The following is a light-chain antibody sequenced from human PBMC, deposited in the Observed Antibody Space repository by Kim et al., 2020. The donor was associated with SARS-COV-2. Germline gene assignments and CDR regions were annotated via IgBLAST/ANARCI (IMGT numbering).Light chain of an antibody. J-gene: IGKJ4*01. CDR2: GAS. CDR3: QQYGSLLT. V-gene: IGKV3-20*01. CDR1: QSVSSSY. Sequence: LSPGERATLSCRASQSVSSSYLAWYQQKPGQAPRLLIYGASSRATGIPVRFSGSGSGTDFTLTISRLEPEDFAVYYCQQYGSLLTFGGGTKVDIK.